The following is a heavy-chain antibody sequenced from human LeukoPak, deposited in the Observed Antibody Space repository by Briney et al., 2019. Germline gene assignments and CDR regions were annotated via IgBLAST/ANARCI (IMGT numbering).Heavy chain of an antibody. V-gene: IGHV4-39*01. Sequence: SETLSLTCTVSGGPISSSSYYWGWIRQPPGKGLEWIGSIYYSGSTYYNPSLKSRVTISVDTSKNQFSLNLSSVTAADTAVYYCARLYYDSSGYYQICYFDYWGQGTLVTVSS. J-gene: IGHJ4*02. CDR2: IYYSGST. D-gene: IGHD3-22*01. CDR3: ARLYYDSSGYYQICYFDY. CDR1: GGPISSSSYY.